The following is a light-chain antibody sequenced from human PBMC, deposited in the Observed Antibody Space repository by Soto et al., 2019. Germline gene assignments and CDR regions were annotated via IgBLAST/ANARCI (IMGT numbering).Light chain of an antibody. CDR3: QQYNKWPQT. J-gene: IGKJ1*01. Sequence: ILMTPSPATLSVSPGESAPLSCRASQSVSSNLAWYQQKPGQAPRLLIYGASTRATDIPATFTGSGSGTEFTLTISSLQSEDIAVYYCQQYNKWPQTFGQGTKVDIK. V-gene: IGKV3-15*01. CDR2: GAS. CDR1: QSVSSN.